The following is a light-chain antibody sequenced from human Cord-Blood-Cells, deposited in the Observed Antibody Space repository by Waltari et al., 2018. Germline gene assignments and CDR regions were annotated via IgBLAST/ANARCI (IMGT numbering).Light chain of an antibody. J-gene: IGLJ3*02. V-gene: IGLV1-44*01. Sequence: QSLLTQPPSASGTPGQRVTISCSGSSSNIGRNTVNWYQQLPGTALKLLIYSNNQRPSGVPDRFSGSKSGTSASLAISGLQSEDEADYYCAAWDDSLNGWVFGGGTKLTVL. CDR1: SSNIGRNT. CDR3: AAWDDSLNGWV. CDR2: SNN.